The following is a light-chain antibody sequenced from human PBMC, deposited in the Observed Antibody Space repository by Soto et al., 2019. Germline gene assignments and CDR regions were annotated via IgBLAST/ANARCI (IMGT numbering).Light chain of an antibody. V-gene: IGKV3-20*01. CDR3: QQYGSSPYT. J-gene: IGKJ2*01. CDR1: QSVSSSY. CDR2: GAS. Sequence: EIVLTQSPGTLSLSPGERATLSCRASQSVSSSYLAWYQQKPGQAPRLLMYGASSRATGIPDRFSGGGSAKDFTLTISRLEPEDFAVYYCQQYGSSPYTFGQGTKLEIK.